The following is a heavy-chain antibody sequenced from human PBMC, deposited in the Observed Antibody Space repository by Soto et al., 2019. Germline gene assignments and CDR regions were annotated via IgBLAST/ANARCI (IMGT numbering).Heavy chain of an antibody. Sequence: GGSLRLSCAVSGFTVSSHYMSWARQAPGKGLEWVSTFSVSGSTYYADSVKGRFTISRDNSKNTLYLQMNSLRAEDTAIYFCAKDASDHVWTHFDYWGQGTLVTVSS. V-gene: IGHV3-23*01. CDR1: GFTVSSHY. D-gene: IGHD3-16*01. CDR2: FSVSGST. J-gene: IGHJ4*02. CDR3: AKDASDHVWTHFDY.